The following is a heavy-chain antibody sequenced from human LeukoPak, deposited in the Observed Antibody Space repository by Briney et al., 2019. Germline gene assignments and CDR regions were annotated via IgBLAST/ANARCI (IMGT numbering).Heavy chain of an antibody. CDR1: GGSISSYY. CDR3: ARHLAYDFWSGYYTEAFDI. Sequence: PSETLSLTCTVSGGSISSYYWSWIRQPPGKGLEWIGYIYYSGTTNYNPSLKSRVTISVDTSKNQFSLKLSSVTAADTAVYYCARHLAYDFWSGYYTEAFDIWGQGTMVTVSS. CDR2: IYYSGTT. J-gene: IGHJ3*02. V-gene: IGHV4-59*01. D-gene: IGHD3-3*01.